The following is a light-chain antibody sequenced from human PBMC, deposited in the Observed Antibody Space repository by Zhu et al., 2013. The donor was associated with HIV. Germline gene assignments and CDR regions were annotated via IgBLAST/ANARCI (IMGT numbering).Light chain of an antibody. J-gene: IGKJ4*01. CDR2: AAS. V-gene: IGKV1-27*01. Sequence: QMTQSPSSVSASVGDRVSITCRASQGISQSVAWYQQKPGDVPRLLIYAASTLQSGVLSRFSGSASGTDFTLTITSLQPEDFATYYCQKYHGDATFGGGTKVE. CDR1: QGISQS. CDR3: QKYHGDAT.